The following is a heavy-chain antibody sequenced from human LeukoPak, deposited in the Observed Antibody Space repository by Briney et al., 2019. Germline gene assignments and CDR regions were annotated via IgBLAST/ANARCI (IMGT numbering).Heavy chain of an antibody. Sequence: GGSLRLSCAASGFTFDDYGMSWVRQAPGKGLEWVSGINWNGGSTGYADSVKGRFTISKDNGTNSLYLQMNSLRAEDTALYYCARGYCSSTSCYFDYWGQGTLVTVSS. D-gene: IGHD2-2*01. CDR3: ARGYCSSTSCYFDY. CDR1: GFTFDDYG. V-gene: IGHV3-20*04. J-gene: IGHJ4*02. CDR2: INWNGGST.